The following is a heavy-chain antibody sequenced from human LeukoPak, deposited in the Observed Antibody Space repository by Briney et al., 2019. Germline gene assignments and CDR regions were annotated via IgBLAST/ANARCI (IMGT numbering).Heavy chain of an antibody. D-gene: IGHD5-18*01. CDR2: IIPIFGTA. V-gene: IGHV1-69*13. CDR3: ARDRGCSYGSCYFDY. J-gene: IGHJ4*02. Sequence: GASVKVSCKASGGTFSSYAISWVRQAPGQGLEWMGGIIPIFGTANYAQKFQGRVTITADESTSTAYMELSSLRSEDTAVYYCARDRGCSYGSCYFDYWGQGTLVTVSS. CDR1: GGTFSSYA.